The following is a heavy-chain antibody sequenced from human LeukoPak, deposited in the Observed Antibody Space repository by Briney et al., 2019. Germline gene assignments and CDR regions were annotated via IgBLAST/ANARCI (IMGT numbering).Heavy chain of an antibody. V-gene: IGHV3-33*01. CDR3: ARGTYRQLWLGSAFDY. J-gene: IGHJ4*02. Sequence: PGRSLRLSCAASGFTFSSYGMHWVRQAPGKGLEWVAVIWYDGSNKYYADSVKGRFTISRDNSKNTLYLQMNSLRAEDTAVYYCARGTYRQLWLGSAFDYWGQGTLVTVSS. CDR2: IWYDGSNK. CDR1: GFTFSSYG. D-gene: IGHD5-18*01.